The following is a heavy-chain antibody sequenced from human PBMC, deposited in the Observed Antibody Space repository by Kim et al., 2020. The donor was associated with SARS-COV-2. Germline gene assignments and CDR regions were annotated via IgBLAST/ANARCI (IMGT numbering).Heavy chain of an antibody. CDR2: T. D-gene: IGHD1-26*01. V-gene: IGHV4-39*02. CDR3: AREGGSYRNDY. J-gene: IGHJ4*02. Sequence: TYTNPSLKRRVTISVDTSKNQFSLKLSSVTAADTAVYYCAREGGSYRNDYWGQGTLVTVSS.